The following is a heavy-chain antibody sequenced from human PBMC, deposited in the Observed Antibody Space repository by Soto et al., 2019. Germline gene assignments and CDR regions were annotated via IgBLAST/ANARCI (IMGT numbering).Heavy chain of an antibody. CDR1: GYTFTKYH. CDR3: ARDDSGDFWKYHACAH. D-gene: IGHD3-3*01. J-gene: IGHJ4*02. V-gene: IGHV1-46*01. Sequence: ASVKVSCKASGYTFTKYHMHWVRQAPGQGLEWIGIINPSSGTPTYAQKFQGRVTMTRDTSTTIVYMEVSSLRSEDTAVYYCARDDSGDFWKYHACAHWGQGTLVTVSS. CDR2: INPSSGTP.